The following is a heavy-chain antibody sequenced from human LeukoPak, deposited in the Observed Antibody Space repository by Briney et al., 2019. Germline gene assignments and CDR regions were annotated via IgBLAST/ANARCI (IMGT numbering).Heavy chain of an antibody. V-gene: IGHV4-59*01. CDR3: ARAKKAVAGFFDY. D-gene: IGHD6-19*01. J-gene: IGHJ4*02. CDR1: GDSISSYY. Sequence: SETLSLTCTVSGDSISSYYWSWIRQPPGKGLEWIGYIYCSGSSNYNPSLKSRVTISVDTSKNQVSLKLSSVTAADTAVYYCARAKKAVAGFFDYWGQGPLVTVSS. CDR2: IYCSGSS.